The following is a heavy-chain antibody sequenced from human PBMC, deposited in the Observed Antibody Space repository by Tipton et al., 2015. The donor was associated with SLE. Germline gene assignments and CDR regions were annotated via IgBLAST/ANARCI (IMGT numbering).Heavy chain of an antibody. CDR1: GGTFSSYA. J-gene: IGHJ4*02. CDR3: ARDDSSSWNAPFDY. CDR2: IIPFFTTA. V-gene: IGHV1-69*01. D-gene: IGHD6-13*01. Sequence: QVQLVQSGAEVKKPGSSVKVSCKTSGGTFSSYAISWVRQAPGQGLEWMGGIIPFFTTANYAPKFQGRVTITADESTSTVYMELSSLRSEDTAVYYCARDDSSSWNAPFDYWGQGTLVTVSS.